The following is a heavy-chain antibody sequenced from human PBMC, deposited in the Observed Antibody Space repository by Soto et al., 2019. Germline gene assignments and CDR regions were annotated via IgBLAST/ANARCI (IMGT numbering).Heavy chain of an antibody. CDR2: ISAYNGNT. D-gene: IGHD3-16*02. CDR3: ARADHDHIWGSYRPTVLNAFDI. J-gene: IGHJ3*02. V-gene: IGHV1-18*01. CDR1: GYTFTSYG. Sequence: ASVKVSCKASGYTFTSYGISWVRQAPGQGLEWMGWISAYNGNTNYAQKLQGRVTMTTDTSTSTAYMELRSLRSDDTAVYYCARADHDHIWGSYRPTVLNAFDIWGQGTMVTVSS.